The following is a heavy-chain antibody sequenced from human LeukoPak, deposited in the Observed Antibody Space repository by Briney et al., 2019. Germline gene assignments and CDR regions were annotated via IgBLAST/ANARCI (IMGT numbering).Heavy chain of an antibody. CDR2: ISSSCSTI. D-gene: IGHD3-22*01. Sequence: GGSLRLSCAASGFIFSDYYMSWIRQAPGKGLEWVSYISSSCSTIDYTDSVKGRFTISRDNAKDSLYLQMNSLRAEDTALYYCARVGDYYDSSGYFDYWGQGTLVTVSS. CDR3: ARVGDYYDSSGYFDY. J-gene: IGHJ4*02. V-gene: IGHV3-11*01. CDR1: GFIFSDYY.